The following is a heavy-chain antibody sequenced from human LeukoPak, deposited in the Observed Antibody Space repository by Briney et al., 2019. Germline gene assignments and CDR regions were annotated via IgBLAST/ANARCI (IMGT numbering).Heavy chain of an antibody. J-gene: IGHJ4*02. Sequence: EASVKVSCKASGYTFTSYGISWVRQAPGQGLEWMGWISAYNGNTSYAQKLQGRVTMTTDTSTSTAYMELRSLRSDDTAVYYCARDTGAVVPAAKFDYWGQGTLVTVSS. CDR2: ISAYNGNT. CDR1: GYTFTSYG. CDR3: ARDTGAVVPAAKFDY. D-gene: IGHD2-2*01. V-gene: IGHV1-18*01.